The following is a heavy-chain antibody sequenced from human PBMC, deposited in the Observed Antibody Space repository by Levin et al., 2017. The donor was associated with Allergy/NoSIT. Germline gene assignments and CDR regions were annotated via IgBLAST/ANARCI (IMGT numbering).Heavy chain of an antibody. J-gene: IGHJ4*02. V-gene: IGHV3-48*01. D-gene: IGHD3-10*01. CDR3: ARDLWFGESSYSDY. CDR2: ISSSSSTI. Sequence: GESLKISCAASGFTFSSYSMNWVRQAPGKGLEWVSYISSSSSTIYYADSVKGRFTISRDNAKNSLYLQMNSLRAEDTAVYYCARDLWFGESSYSDYWGQGTLVTVSS. CDR1: GFTFSSYS.